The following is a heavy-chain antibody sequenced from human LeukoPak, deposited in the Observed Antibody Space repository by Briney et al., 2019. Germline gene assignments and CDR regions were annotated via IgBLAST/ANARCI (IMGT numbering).Heavy chain of an antibody. J-gene: IGHJ4*02. CDR1: GFTFSSYW. CDR3: ARRLRGYSYGYDG. D-gene: IGHD5-18*01. CDR2: INSDGSST. Sequence: GGSLRLSCAASGFTFSSYWMHWVRQAPGKGLVWVSRINSDGSSTSYADSVKGRLTISRDNAKNTLYLQMNSLRAEDTAVYYCARRLRGYSYGYDGWGQGTLVTVSS. V-gene: IGHV3-74*01.